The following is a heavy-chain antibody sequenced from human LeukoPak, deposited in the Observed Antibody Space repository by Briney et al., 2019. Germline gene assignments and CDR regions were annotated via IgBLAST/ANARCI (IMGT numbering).Heavy chain of an antibody. Sequence: SETLSLTCTVSGGSISGGDYYWSWIRQSAGKGLEWIGRVYTSGITNYNPSLKSPVTISPHTSKNQFSLKLSSVTAADTAVYFCARSVAARPNYFDFWGPGTLVTVSS. J-gene: IGHJ4*02. V-gene: IGHV4-61*02. CDR1: GGSISGGDYY. D-gene: IGHD6-6*01. CDR3: ARSVAARPNYFDF. CDR2: VYTSGIT.